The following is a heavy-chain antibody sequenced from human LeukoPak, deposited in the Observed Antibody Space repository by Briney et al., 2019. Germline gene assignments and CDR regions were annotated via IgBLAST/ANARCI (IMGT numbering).Heavy chain of an antibody. Sequence: SETLSLTCAVYGGSFSGYYWSWIRQPPGKGLEWIGEINHSGSTNYNPSLKSRVTISVATSKNQFSLKLSSVTAADTAVYYCARHLGSYYDILTGRGRVFDYWGQGTLVTVSS. V-gene: IGHV4-34*01. CDR1: GGSFSGYY. CDR3: ARHLGSYYDILTGRGRVFDY. J-gene: IGHJ4*02. CDR2: INHSGST. D-gene: IGHD3-9*01.